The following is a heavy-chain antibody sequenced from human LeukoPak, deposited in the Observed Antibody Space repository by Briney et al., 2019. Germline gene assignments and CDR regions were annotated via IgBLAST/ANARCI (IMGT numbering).Heavy chain of an antibody. CDR1: GYSFSSYW. CDR3: ARRLSTIAAAAANDY. Sequence: GESLKISCKGSGYSFSSYWIAWVRQMPGKGLEWMGVIHPGNSETTYNPSFQGQVTMLADKSITTAYLQWSSLEAPDTAMYYCARRLSTIAAAAANDYWGQGTLVTVSS. V-gene: IGHV5-51*01. CDR2: IHPGNSET. D-gene: IGHD6-13*01. J-gene: IGHJ4*02.